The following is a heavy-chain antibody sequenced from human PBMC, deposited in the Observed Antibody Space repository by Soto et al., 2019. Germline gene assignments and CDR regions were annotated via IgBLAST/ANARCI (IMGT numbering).Heavy chain of an antibody. CDR2: IYYSGST. D-gene: IGHD4-17*01. V-gene: IGHV4-59*08. CDR1: GRSISSSY. Sequence: TLSLTCTASGRSISSSYWSTIRQPPAKGLEWIGYIYYSGSTNYNPSLKSRVTISVDTSKNQFSLKLSSVTAADTALYYCASHYGGILDYWGQGTLVTVSS. J-gene: IGHJ4*02. CDR3: ASHYGGILDY.